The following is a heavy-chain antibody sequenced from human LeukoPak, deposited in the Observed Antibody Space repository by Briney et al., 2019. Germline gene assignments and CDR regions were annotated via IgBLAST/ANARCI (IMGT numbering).Heavy chain of an antibody. CDR1: GGPISSGGYY. V-gene: IGHV4-31*03. D-gene: IGHD3-9*01. CDR3: ARAWYYDILTGLFDY. Sequence: SQTLSLTCTVSGGPISSGGYYWSRIPPHPGKGLECTGYSYYSGSTYYKPSLKSRVTISVDTCKNQFSLKLSSVTAADTAVYYCARAWYYDILTGLFDYWGEGTLVTVSS. CDR2: SYYSGST. J-gene: IGHJ4*02.